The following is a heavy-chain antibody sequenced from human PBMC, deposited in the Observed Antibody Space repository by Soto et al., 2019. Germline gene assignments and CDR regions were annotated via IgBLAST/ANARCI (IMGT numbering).Heavy chain of an antibody. CDR2: IYPGDSDT. V-gene: IGHV5-51*01. Sequence: GGSLRLSCKGSGYSFTSYWIGWVRQMPGKGLEWMGIIYPGDSDTRYSPSFQGQVTISADKSISTAYLQWSSLKASDTAMYYCARSGGVPASFEWNWFDPWGQGTLVTVSS. J-gene: IGHJ5*02. CDR1: GYSFTSYW. CDR3: ARSGGVPASFEWNWFDP. D-gene: IGHD2-2*01.